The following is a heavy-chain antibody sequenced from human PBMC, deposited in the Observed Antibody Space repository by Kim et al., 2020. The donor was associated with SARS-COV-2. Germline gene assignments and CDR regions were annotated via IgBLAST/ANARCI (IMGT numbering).Heavy chain of an antibody. CDR3: ARDMGSSRLGGSYYGMDV. J-gene: IGHJ6*02. CDR2: ISYEGNNK. CDR1: EFTFSSYA. V-gene: IGHV3-30*04. Sequence: GGSLRLSCAASEFTFSSYAMHWVRQAPGKGLEWVAVISYEGNNKYYAESVKGRFTISRDNSKNTLYLQMNTLTAEDTAVYYCARDMGSSRLGGSYYGMDVWGQGTTVTVSS. D-gene: IGHD6-13*01.